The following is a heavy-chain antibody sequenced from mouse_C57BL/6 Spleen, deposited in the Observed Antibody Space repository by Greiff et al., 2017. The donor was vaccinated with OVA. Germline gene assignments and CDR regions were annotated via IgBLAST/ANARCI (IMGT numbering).Heavy chain of an antibody. V-gene: IGHV5-4*01. Sequence: EVKLMESGGGLVKPGGSLKLSCAASGFTFSSYAMSWVRQTPEKRLEWVATISDGGSYTYYPDNVKGRFTISRDNAKNNLYLQMSHLKSEDTAMYYCARDDHGGFAYWGQGTLVTVSA. CDR1: GFTFSSYA. J-gene: IGHJ3*01. CDR2: ISDGGSYT. CDR3: ARDDHGGFAY.